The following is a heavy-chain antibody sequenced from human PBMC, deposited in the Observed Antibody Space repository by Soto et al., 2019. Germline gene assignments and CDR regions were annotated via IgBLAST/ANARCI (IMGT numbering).Heavy chain of an antibody. V-gene: IGHV1-69*02. CDR1: GNTLNTDT. D-gene: IGHD3-22*01. J-gene: IGHJ5*02. CDR3: AIGRTGSNGYYWA. CDR2: IIPVIGVG. Sequence: QVQLVQSGAEVKKPGSSVKVSCKPSGNTLNTDTITWLRQAPGQGLAWMGRIIPVIGVGTYAQKFQDRVTITADKSTTTVYMEVTSLTSEDTATYYCAIGRTGSNGYYWAWGQGTQVTVS.